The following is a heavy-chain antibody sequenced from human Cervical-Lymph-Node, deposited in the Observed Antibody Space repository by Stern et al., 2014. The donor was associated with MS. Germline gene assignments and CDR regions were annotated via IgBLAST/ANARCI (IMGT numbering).Heavy chain of an antibody. J-gene: IGHJ4*02. CDR3: ARDPPEAILRSRPGDNY. V-gene: IGHV1-69*06. CDR1: GGSFSMSA. CDR2: VIPLFSTA. Sequence: QVQLVQSGAEVKKPGSSVKVSCKASGGSFSMSAISWLRQAPGQGLEWMGGVIPLFSTATYAQRFRDRVTFTADKPTNTVYMELTNRRSEDKAVYYCARDPPEAILRSRPGDNYWGQGTRVAVSS. D-gene: IGHD7-27*01.